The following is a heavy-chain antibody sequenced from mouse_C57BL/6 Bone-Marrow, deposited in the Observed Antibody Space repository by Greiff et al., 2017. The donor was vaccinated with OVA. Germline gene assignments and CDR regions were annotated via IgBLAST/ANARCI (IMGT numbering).Heavy chain of an antibody. CDR1: GFTFSSYA. CDR3: ARERGAMDY. V-gene: IGHV5-4*01. CDR2: ISDGGSYT. Sequence: DVKLQESGGGLVKPGGSLKLSCAASGFTFSSYAMSWVRQTPEKRLEWVATISDGGSYTYYPDNVKGRFTISRDNAKNNLYLQMSHLKSEDTAMYYCARERGAMDYWGQGTSVTVSS. J-gene: IGHJ4*01.